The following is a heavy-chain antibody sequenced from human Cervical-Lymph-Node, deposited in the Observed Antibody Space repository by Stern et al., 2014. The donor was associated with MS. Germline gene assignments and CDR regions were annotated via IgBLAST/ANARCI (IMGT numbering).Heavy chain of an antibody. Sequence: VQLVESGAEVKKPGSSVKVSCKASGGTFSRYAISWVRQAPGQGIEWMGGIIPIFGTANYAQKFQGRVRITADESTSTAYMELSSLRSEDTAVYYCARGELKEGLVRGMDVWGQGTTVTVSS. V-gene: IGHV1-69*01. D-gene: IGHD1-26*01. CDR2: IIPIFGTA. CDR1: GGTFSRYA. CDR3: ARGELKEGLVRGMDV. J-gene: IGHJ6*02.